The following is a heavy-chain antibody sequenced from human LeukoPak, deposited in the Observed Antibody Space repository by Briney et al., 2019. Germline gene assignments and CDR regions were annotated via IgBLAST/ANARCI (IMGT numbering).Heavy chain of an antibody. J-gene: IGHJ3*02. CDR3: ARSTPAYSAFDI. CDR2: IIPIFGTA. Sequence: ASVKVSCKASGGTFSSYAISWVRQAPGQGLEWMGGIIPIFGTANYAQKFQGRVTITADESTSTAYMELSSLRSEDTAVYYCARSTPAYSAFDIWGQGTMVTVSS. CDR1: GGTFSSYA. V-gene: IGHV1-69*13. D-gene: IGHD5/OR15-5a*01.